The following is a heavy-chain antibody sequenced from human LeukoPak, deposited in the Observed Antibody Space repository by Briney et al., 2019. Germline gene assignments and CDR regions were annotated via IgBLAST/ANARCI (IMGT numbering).Heavy chain of an antibody. D-gene: IGHD6-13*01. CDR1: GGSISSYY. J-gene: IGHJ3*02. Sequence: SETLSLTCTVSGGSISSYYWSWIRQPAGPGLEWIGRIYSSGSTNYNPSLTSRVTMSVDTSKNQFSLKLSSVTAADTAVYYCAGDWGSSSWFDAFDIWGQGTMVTVSS. CDR2: IYSSGST. V-gene: IGHV4-4*07. CDR3: AGDWGSSSWFDAFDI.